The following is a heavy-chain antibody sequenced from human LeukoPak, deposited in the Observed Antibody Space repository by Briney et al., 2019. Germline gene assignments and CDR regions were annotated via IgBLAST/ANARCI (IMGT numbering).Heavy chain of an antibody. J-gene: IGHJ4*02. CDR3: VRESVRDYYFDY. D-gene: IGHD3-10*02. CDR2: IRSKALYGTS. Sequence: RAGGSLRLSCRGSGFRFVGYALSWVRQAPGKGLEWVGFIRSKALYGTSEYAASVEGRFTISRDDSNSIAYLQMNSLKTEDTAVYFCVRESVRDYYFDYWGQGTLVTVSS. CDR1: GFRFVGYA. V-gene: IGHV3-49*04.